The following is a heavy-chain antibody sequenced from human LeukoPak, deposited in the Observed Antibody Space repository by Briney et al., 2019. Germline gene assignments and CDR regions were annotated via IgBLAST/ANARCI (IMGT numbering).Heavy chain of an antibody. V-gene: IGHV4-4*02. D-gene: IGHD2-21*02. CDR1: GFTVSSNY. J-gene: IGHJ3*02. CDR3: ARDPVVVTAIAYDAFDI. Sequence: GSLRLSCAAPGFTVSSNYMSWVRQPPGKGLEWIGEIYHSGSTNYNPSLKSRVTISVDKSKNQFSLKLSSVTAADTAVYYCARDPVVVTAIAYDAFDIWGQGTMVTVSS. CDR2: IYHSGST.